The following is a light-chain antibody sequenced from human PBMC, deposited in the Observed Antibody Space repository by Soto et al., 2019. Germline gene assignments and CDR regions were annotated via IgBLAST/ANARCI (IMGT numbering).Light chain of an antibody. J-gene: IGKJ1*01. V-gene: IGKV3-15*01. Sequence: EIVMTQSPATMSVSPGERATLSCRASQSVSSNLAWYQQKPGQAPRLLIYGASTRATGIPARFSGSGSGTEFTLTISRLQSEDFAVYYCQQYNNLWTFGQGTKVESK. CDR1: QSVSSN. CDR3: QQYNNLWT. CDR2: GAS.